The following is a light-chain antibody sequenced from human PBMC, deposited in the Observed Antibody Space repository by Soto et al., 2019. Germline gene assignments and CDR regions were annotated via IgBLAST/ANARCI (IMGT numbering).Light chain of an antibody. CDR3: QQFRT. CDR1: QSVGSGY. Sequence: EIVLTQSPGTLSLSPGERATLSCRASQSVGSGYLAWYQQKPGQSPRLLIYGASTRATGIPERFSGSGSGTYFILTITRLEPKDSAVYYCQQFRTFGPGNKVAIK. CDR2: GAS. J-gene: IGKJ3*01. V-gene: IGKV3-20*01.